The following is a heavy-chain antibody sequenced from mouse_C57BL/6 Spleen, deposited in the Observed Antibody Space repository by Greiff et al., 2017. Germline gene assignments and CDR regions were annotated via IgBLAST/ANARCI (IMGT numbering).Heavy chain of an antibody. V-gene: IGHV1-22*01. CDR3: ATDYEEDAMDY. J-gene: IGHJ4*01. CDR2: INPNNGGT. CDR1: GYTFTDYN. D-gene: IGHD1-1*01. Sequence: EVQLQQSGPELVKPGASVKMSCKASGYTFTDYNMHWVKQSHGKSLEWIGYINPNNGGTSYNQKFKGKATLTVNKSSSPAYMELRSLTSEDSAVYYCATDYEEDAMDYWGQGTSVTVSS.